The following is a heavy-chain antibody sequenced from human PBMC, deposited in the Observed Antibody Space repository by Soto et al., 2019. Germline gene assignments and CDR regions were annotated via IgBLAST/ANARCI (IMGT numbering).Heavy chain of an antibody. CDR3: ATPTGESMHHCHGMDC. Sequence: QVQLVESGGGLVKPGGSLRLSCAASGFTFSDYYMPWIRQAPGKGLEYVSYISRDADSMYYADSVKGRFTISRDNAKNPLSLQMNSLRAEETAVDYCATPTGESMHHCHGMDCWGQGTRV. J-gene: IGHJ6*02. D-gene: IGHD7-27*01. CDR1: GFTFSDYY. V-gene: IGHV3-11*04. CDR2: ISRDADSM.